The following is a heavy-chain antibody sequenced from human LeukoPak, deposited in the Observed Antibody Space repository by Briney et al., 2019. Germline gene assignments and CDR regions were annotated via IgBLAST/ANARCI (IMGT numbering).Heavy chain of an antibody. D-gene: IGHD3-22*01. CDR1: EFTFSNYA. Sequence: GGSLRLSCAASEFTFSNYAMHWVRQAPGEGLEWVTGISYDGNKIYYTDSVKGRFTISRDNSKSTLYLQMNSLGVEDTAVYYCVRSEYDTSGYYSRHFDSWGQGTLVTVSS. V-gene: IGHV3-30-3*01. CDR3: VRSEYDTSGYYSRHFDS. J-gene: IGHJ4*02. CDR2: ISYDGNKI.